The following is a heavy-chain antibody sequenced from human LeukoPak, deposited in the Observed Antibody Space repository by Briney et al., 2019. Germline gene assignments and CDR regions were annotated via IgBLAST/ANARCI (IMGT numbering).Heavy chain of an antibody. CDR2: INPNSGGT. CDR1: GYTFADYF. J-gene: IGHJ4*02. D-gene: IGHD1-26*01. Sequence: GASVKVSCKTSGYTFADYFIHWVRQAPGQGLEWMGRINPNSGGTEYEQKFQGRVTMTRDTSISTAYVEVNRLISDDTAIYYCARDVSSTSNWEFDYGGQGPLVTVSS. CDR3: ARDVSSTSNWEFDY. V-gene: IGHV1-2*06.